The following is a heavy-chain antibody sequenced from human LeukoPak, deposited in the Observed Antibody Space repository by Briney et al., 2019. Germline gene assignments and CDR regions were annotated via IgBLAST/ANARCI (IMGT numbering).Heavy chain of an antibody. CDR2: IWYDGSNK. CDR3: ARDFWAGSCHCSV. D-gene: IGHD2-21*02. J-gene: IGHJ4*02. CDR1: GFIFSSYG. V-gene: IGHV3-33*01. Sequence: GGSMRLSCAASGFIFSSYGMHGGRQAPSRGVEWVAVIWYDGSNKYYADSVKGRFTISRDNSKNALYLQMNGLRAEDTSVYYCARDFWAGSCHCSVWGQGTLVTVSS.